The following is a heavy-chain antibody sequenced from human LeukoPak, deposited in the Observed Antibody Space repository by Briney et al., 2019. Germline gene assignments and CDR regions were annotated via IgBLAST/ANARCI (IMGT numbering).Heavy chain of an antibody. V-gene: IGHV3-30*02. D-gene: IGHD1-26*01. CDR2: IRYDGSNK. Sequence: GGSLRLSCVASGFTFSNYAMHWVRQAPGKGLEWVAFIRYDGSNKYYADSVKGRFTISRDNSKNTLYLQMNSLRGEDTAVYYCAKDGDTMSGTYYYDMDVWGKGTTVTIS. J-gene: IGHJ6*03. CDR3: AKDGDTMSGTYYYDMDV. CDR1: GFTFSNYA.